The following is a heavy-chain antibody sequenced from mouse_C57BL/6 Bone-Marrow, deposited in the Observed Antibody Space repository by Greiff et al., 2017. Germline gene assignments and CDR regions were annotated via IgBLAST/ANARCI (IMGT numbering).Heavy chain of an antibody. V-gene: IGHV1-62-2*01. CDR3: ARHEEVIYYGNYEAWFAY. D-gene: IGHD2-1*01. J-gene: IGHJ3*01. Sequence: QVQLQQSGAELVKPGASVKLSCKASGYTFTEYTIHWVKQRSGQGLEWIGWFYPGSGSIKYNEKFKDKATLTADKSSSTVYMELSRLTSEDSAVYFCARHEEVIYYGNYEAWFAYWGQGTLVTVSA. CDR1: GYTFTEYT. CDR2: FYPGSGSI.